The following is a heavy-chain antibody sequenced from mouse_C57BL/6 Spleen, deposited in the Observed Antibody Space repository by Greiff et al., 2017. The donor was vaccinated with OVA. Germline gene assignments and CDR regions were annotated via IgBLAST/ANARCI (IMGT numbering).Heavy chain of an antibody. CDR1: GYTFTDYY. CDR3: ARSGGRFDYFDD. Sequence: EVQLQQSGPVLVKPGASVKMSCKASGYTFTDYYMNWVKQSHGKSLEWIGVINPYNGGTSYNQKFKGKATLTVDKSSSTAYMELNSLTSEDSAVYYCARSGGRFDYFDDWGQGTTLTVSS. J-gene: IGHJ2*01. V-gene: IGHV1-19*01. D-gene: IGHD1-1*01. CDR2: INPYNGGT.